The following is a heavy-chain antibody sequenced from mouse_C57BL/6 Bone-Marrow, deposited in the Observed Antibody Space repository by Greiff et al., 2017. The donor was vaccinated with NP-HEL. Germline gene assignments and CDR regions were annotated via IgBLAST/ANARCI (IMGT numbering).Heavy chain of an antibody. CDR2: IHPNSGST. J-gene: IGHJ2*01. CDR3: ALFGTDYSNYGGDY. CDR1: GYTFTSYW. V-gene: IGHV1-64*01. D-gene: IGHD2-5*01. Sequence: QVQLQQSGAELVKPGASVKLSCKASGYTFTSYWMHWVKQRPGQGLEWIGMIHPNSGSTNYNEKFKSKATLTVDKSSSTAYMQLSSLTSEDSAVYYCALFGTDYSNYGGDYWGQGTTLTVSS.